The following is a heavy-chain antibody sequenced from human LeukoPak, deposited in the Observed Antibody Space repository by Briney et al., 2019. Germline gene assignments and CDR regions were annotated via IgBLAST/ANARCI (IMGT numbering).Heavy chain of an antibody. D-gene: IGHD3-9*01. Sequence: PGGSLRLSCAASGNYWMHWVRQVPGKGLVWVSHINSDGSWTSYADSVKGRFTISKDNAKNTVYLQMNSLRTEDTALYYCARPYDNVTGYLDYWGQGTLVTVSS. CDR2: INSDGSWT. J-gene: IGHJ4*02. V-gene: IGHV3-74*01. CDR3: ARPYDNVTGYLDY. CDR1: GNYW.